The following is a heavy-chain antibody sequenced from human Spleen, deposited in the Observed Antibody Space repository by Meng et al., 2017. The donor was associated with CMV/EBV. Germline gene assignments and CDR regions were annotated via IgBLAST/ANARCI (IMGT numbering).Heavy chain of an antibody. CDR2: ISYDGSEK. J-gene: IGHJ6*02. V-gene: IGHV3-30*04. CDR1: GFTLRKYA. Sequence: GESLKISCAASGFTLRKYAMHWVRQAPGKGLEWVADISYDGSEKYYVDSVKGRFTISRDNSKNTVFLEVTSLKPEDTSVYYCARDMAAGGSGGDDGFEFWGQGTTVTVSS. D-gene: IGHD6-13*01. CDR3: ARDMAAGGSGGDDGFEF.